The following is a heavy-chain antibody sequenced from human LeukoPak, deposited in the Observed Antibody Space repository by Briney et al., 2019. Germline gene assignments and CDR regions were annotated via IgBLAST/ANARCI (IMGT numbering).Heavy chain of an antibody. J-gene: IGHJ6*03. V-gene: IGHV3-30*02. D-gene: IGHD2-2*01. CDR2: IRYDGSNK. CDR3: AKDSGDIVVVPAAHRGYYMDV. CDR1: GFTFSIYW. Sequence: GGSLRLSCAASGFTFSIYWMTWVRQAPGKGLEWVAFIRYDGSNKYYADSVKGRFTISRDNSKNTLYLQMNSLRAEDTAVYYCAKDSGDIVVVPAAHRGYYMDVWGKGTTVTISS.